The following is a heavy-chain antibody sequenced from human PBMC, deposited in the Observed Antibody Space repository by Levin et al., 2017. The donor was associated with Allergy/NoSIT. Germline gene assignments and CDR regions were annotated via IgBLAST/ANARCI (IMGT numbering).Heavy chain of an antibody. V-gene: IGHV3-64D*06. Sequence: PGGSLRLSCSASGFTFSNYALHWIRQAPGKGLEYVSAITTDGTNTYYPDSMKGRFHISRDNSKNAVFLQMSSLRAEDTAVYYCVILTFIAVAGSLRDFWGQGSRVTVSS. CDR2: ITTDGTNT. CDR1: GFTFSNYA. J-gene: IGHJ4*02. D-gene: IGHD6-19*01. CDR3: VILTFIAVAGSLRDF.